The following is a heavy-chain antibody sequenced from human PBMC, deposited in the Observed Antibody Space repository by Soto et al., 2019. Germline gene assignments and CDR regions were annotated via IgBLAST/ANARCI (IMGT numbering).Heavy chain of an antibody. V-gene: IGHV4-39*07. CDR3: ARDTMDPYGDYASNYYYGMDV. CDR1: GGSSSSSTYY. CDR2: MYYNSGST. Sequence: SETLSLTCTVSGGSSSSSTYYWGWIRKPPGKGLEWIGSMYYNSGSTNYNPSLKSRVTISVDTSKNQFSLKLSSVTAADTAVYYCARDTMDPYGDYASNYYYGMDVWGQGTTVTVSS. J-gene: IGHJ6*02. D-gene: IGHD4-17*01.